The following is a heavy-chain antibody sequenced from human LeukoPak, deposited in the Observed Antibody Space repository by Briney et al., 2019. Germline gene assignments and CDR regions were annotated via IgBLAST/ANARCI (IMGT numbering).Heavy chain of an antibody. CDR3: ARDWYYYDSSGYYYHFDY. CDR2: INPNSGGT. D-gene: IGHD3-22*01. V-gene: IGHV1-2*02. CDR1: GYTFTGYY. J-gene: IGHJ4*02. Sequence: ASVKVSCKASGYTFTGYYMHWVRQAPGQGLEWMGWINPNSGGTNYAQKLQGRVTMTTDTSTSTAYMELRSLRSDDAAVYYCARDWYYYDSSGYYYHFDYWGQGTLVTVSS.